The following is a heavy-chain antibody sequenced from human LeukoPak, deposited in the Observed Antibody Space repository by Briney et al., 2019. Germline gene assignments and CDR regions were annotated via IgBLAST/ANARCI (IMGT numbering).Heavy chain of an antibody. V-gene: IGHV3-9*01. D-gene: IGHD5-24*01. CDR3: AKASRDGYNYVAYFDY. J-gene: IGHJ4*02. Sequence: GGSLRLSCAASGFTFDDYAMHWVRQAPGKGLEWVSGISWNSGSIGYADSVTGRFTISRDNAKNSLYLQMNSLRAEDTALYYCAKASRDGYNYVAYFDYWGQGTLVTVSS. CDR1: GFTFDDYA. CDR2: ISWNSGSI.